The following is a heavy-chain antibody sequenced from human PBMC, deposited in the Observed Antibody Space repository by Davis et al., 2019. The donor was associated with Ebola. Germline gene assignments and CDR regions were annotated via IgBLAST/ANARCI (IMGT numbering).Heavy chain of an antibody. D-gene: IGHD5-12*01. Sequence: AASVKVSCKASGYTFTYRYLHWVRQAPGQALEWMGWITPFNGNTNYAQKFQGRVTITRDRSMSTAYMELSSLRSEDTAMYYCASGMRVATITGKPNYGMDIWGQGTTVTVSS. V-gene: IGHV1-45*02. CDR3: ASGMRVATITGKPNYGMDI. CDR2: ITPFNGNT. J-gene: IGHJ6*02. CDR1: GYTFTYRY.